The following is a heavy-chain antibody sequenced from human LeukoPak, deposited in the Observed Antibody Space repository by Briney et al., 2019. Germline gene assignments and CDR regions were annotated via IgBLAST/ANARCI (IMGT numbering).Heavy chain of an antibody. Sequence: PSETLSLTCAVYGGSFSGYYWSWIRQPPGKGLEWIGEINHSGSTNYNPSLKSRVTISVDTSKNQFSLKLSSVTAADTAVYYCARTTYHYDSSGYGFGYWGQGTLVTVSS. CDR3: ARTTYHYDSSGYGFGY. D-gene: IGHD3-22*01. CDR1: GGSFSGYY. CDR2: INHSGST. V-gene: IGHV4-34*01. J-gene: IGHJ4*02.